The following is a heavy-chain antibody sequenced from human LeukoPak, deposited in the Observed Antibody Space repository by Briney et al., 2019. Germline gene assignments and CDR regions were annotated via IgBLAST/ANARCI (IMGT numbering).Heavy chain of an antibody. J-gene: IGHJ5*02. CDR3: ARKFGDSSGYYT. Sequence: GGSLRLSCAASGFTFSSYAMSWVRQAPGKGLEWVSAISGSGGSTYYADSVKGRFTISRDNSKNTLYLQMNSLRAEDTAVYYCARKFGDSSGYYTWGQGTLVTVSS. V-gene: IGHV3-23*01. CDR2: ISGSGGST. D-gene: IGHD3-22*01. CDR1: GFTFSSYA.